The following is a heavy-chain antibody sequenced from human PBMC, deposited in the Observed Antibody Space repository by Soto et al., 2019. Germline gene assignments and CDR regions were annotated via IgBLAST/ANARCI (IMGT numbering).Heavy chain of an antibody. J-gene: IGHJ4*02. CDR3: ARGHQNYYDSSGYYLY. V-gene: IGHV4-30-4*01. Sequence: LSLTCTVSGGSISSGDYYWSWIRQPPGKGLEWIGYIYYSGSTYYNPSLKSRVTISVDTSKNQFSLKLSSVTDADTAVYYCARGHQNYYDSSGYYLYWGQGTLVTVSS. D-gene: IGHD3-22*01. CDR1: GGSISSGDYY. CDR2: IYYSGST.